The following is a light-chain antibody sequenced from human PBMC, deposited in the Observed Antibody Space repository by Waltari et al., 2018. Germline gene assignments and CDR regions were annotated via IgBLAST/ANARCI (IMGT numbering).Light chain of an antibody. V-gene: IGLV2-23*02. CDR1: RSDVGASNI. Sequence: QSALTQPASVSGSPGQSITISCTGTRSDVGASNIISWSQQHPGKAPTLMIYEVNKRPSGVSNRFSGSKSDNTASLTISGLQAEDEADYYCCSYAGRSTLVFGGGTNLTVL. J-gene: IGLJ3*02. CDR3: CSYAGRSTLV. CDR2: EVN.